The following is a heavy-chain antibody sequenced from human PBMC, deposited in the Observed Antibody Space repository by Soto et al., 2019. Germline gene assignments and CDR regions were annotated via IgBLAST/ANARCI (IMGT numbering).Heavy chain of an antibody. CDR2: ISVTGDTT. J-gene: IGHJ4*02. V-gene: IGHV3-23*01. D-gene: IGHD5-12*01. CDR3: AKWSGYGDL. Sequence: EVQLLESGGGLVQPGGSLRLSCAASGFTISTYSFTWVRQTPAKGLEWVSGISVTGDTTFYADSVKGRFTISRAISKNTVYLQMHSLRVEDTAVYFCAKWSGYGDLWGQGTLVTVSS. CDR1: GFTISTYS.